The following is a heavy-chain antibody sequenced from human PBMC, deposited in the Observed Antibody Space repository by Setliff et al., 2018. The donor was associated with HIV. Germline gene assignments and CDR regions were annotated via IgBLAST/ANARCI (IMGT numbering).Heavy chain of an antibody. CDR3: AREDYYDSSGDAFDI. V-gene: IGHV4-61*02. Sequence: SETLSLTCTVSGGSISSGNYYWNWIRQPAGKGLEWIGRIYISGSTNYNPSLESRVTISLDTSKDQFSLKLRSVTAADTAVYYCAREDYYDSSGDAFDIWGQGTMVTVSS. D-gene: IGHD3-22*01. CDR1: GGSISSGNYY. J-gene: IGHJ3*02. CDR2: IYISGST.